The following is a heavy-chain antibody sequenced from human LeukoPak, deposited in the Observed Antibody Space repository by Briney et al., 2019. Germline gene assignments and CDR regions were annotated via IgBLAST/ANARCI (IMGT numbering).Heavy chain of an antibody. J-gene: IGHJ6*02. V-gene: IGHV3-21*01. Sequence: GGSLRLSCSASGFTFSNYKMNWVRQAPGKGLEGVSSISSSSSYIYYADSMKGRFTVSRDNAKNSLFLQMNSLRAEDTAVYYCARERLVVVGDAYYYYGMDVWGQGTTVTVSS. CDR2: ISSSSSYI. CDR3: ARERLVVVGDAYYYYGMDV. CDR1: GFTFSNYK. D-gene: IGHD2-2*01.